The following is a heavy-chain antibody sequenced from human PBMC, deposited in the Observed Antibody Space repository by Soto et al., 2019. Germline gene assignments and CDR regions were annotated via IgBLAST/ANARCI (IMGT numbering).Heavy chain of an antibody. Sequence: QVQLVESGGGEVQPGRSLRLSCAASGFTFSSYAMHWVRQAPGKGLGWVAVISYDGSNKYYADSVKGRFTISRDNSKNTLYLQMNSLRAEDTAVYYCARATGGGDYANYGMDVW. D-gene: IGHD3-16*01. V-gene: IGHV3-30-3*01. CDR3: ARATGGGDYANYGMDV. CDR2: ISYDGSNK. CDR1: GFTFSSYA. J-gene: IGHJ6*01.